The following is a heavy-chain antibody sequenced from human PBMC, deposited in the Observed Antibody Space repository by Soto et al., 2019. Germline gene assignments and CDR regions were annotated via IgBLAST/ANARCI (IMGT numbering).Heavy chain of an antibody. D-gene: IGHD1-26*01. CDR3: ARVSSGSNYRKADYYYYGIDV. CDR1: GDSVASNTAA. CDR2: TYYRSKWYN. J-gene: IGHJ6*02. Sequence: SQTPSRTSAMSGDSVASNTAAWNWIRQSPSRGLEWLGRTYYRSKWYNDYEVFVKSRITINPDTTKNQFSLQLDSVTPEDTAVYYCARVSSGSNYRKADYYYYGIDVWGPGTTVPVSS. V-gene: IGHV6-1*01.